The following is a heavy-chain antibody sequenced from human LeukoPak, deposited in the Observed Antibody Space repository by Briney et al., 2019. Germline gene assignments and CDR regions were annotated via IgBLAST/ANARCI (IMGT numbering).Heavy chain of an antibody. Sequence: ASVKVSCKASGGTFSSYAISWVRQAPGQGLEWMGRIIPIFGTANYAQKFQGRVTITTDESTSTAYMELSSLRSGDTAVYYCARNPSLNTWFAPWGQGTLVTVSS. CDR1: GGTFSSYA. V-gene: IGHV1-69*05. J-gene: IGHJ5*02. CDR3: ARNPSLNTWFAP. CDR2: IIPIFGTA.